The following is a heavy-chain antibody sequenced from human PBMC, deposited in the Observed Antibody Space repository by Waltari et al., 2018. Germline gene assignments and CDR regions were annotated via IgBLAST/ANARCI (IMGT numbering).Heavy chain of an antibody. J-gene: IGHJ3*02. CDR1: GFTFSSYA. Sequence: EVQLVESGGVVVQPGGSLRLSCAASGFTFSSYAMSWVRQAPGKGWEGVSASSGSGGSTYYADSVKGRFTISRDNSKNTLYLQMNSLRAEDTAVYYCAKNGYDYGRSGAFDIWGQGTMVTVSS. CDR3: AKNGYDYGRSGAFDI. V-gene: IGHV3-23*04. D-gene: IGHD4-17*01. CDR2: SSGSGGST.